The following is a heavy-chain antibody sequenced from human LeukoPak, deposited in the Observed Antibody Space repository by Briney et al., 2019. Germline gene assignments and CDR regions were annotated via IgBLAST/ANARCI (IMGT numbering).Heavy chain of an antibody. CDR2: IYHSGST. Sequence: PSGTLSLTCAVSSGSISSSNWWSWVRQPPGKGLEWIGEIYHSGSTNYNPSLKSRVNISVDKSKNQFSLKLSSVTAADTAVYYCARGNNWNTALGYWGQGTLVTVSS. J-gene: IGHJ4*02. CDR3: ARGNNWNTALGY. V-gene: IGHV4-4*02. CDR1: SGSISSSNW. D-gene: IGHD1-20*01.